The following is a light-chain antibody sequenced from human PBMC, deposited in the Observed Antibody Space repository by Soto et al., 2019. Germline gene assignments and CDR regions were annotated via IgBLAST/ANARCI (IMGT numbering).Light chain of an antibody. CDR2: AAS. J-gene: IGKJ1*01. CDR3: LQHNAYPRT. Sequence: DIQMTQSPSSLSASVGDRVTITCRASQGIGNDLGWFQQKPGKAPKRQIYAASNLQTGVPSRFSGSGSGTEFTLTISSLQPEDFATYYCLQHNAYPRTFGQGTKVEIK. CDR1: QGIGND. V-gene: IGKV1-17*01.